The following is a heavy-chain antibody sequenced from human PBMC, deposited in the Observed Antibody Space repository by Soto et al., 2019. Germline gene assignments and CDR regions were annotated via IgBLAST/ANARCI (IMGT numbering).Heavy chain of an antibody. CDR1: GYTFTSYD. J-gene: IGHJ4*02. Sequence: QVQLVQSGAEVKKPGASVKVSCKASGYTFTSYDINWVRQATGQGLEWMGWMNPNRGNTGYAQKFQGRATMPRNTSISTAYMELSSLRSEDTAVYYCASGYYYGSGSSPDYWGQGTLVTVSS. CDR2: MNPNRGNT. D-gene: IGHD3-10*01. V-gene: IGHV1-8*01. CDR3: ASGYYYGSGSSPDY.